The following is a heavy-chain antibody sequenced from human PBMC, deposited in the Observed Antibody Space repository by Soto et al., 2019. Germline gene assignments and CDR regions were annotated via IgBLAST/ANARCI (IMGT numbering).Heavy chain of an antibody. Sequence: GGSLRLSCAASGFTFSSYSMNWVRQAPGKGLEWVSSISSSSYIYYADSVKGRFTISRDNAKNSLYLQMNSLRAEDTAVYYCARSGTGYYYYGMDVWGQGTTVTVSS. J-gene: IGHJ6*02. CDR2: ISSSSYI. CDR3: ARSGTGYYYYGMDV. V-gene: IGHV3-21*01. CDR1: GFTFSSYS.